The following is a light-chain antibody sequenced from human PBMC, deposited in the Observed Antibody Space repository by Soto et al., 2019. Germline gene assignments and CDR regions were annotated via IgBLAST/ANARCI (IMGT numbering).Light chain of an antibody. J-gene: IGKJ4*01. CDR1: QSVSDK. V-gene: IGKV3-15*01. CDR2: RAS. CDR3: QQLNAYPLT. Sequence: EVLMTQSPDTLYVSPGERVTLSCRASQSVSDKLAWYQQKPGQGPRLLVYRASTRTLGIPARFSGSESGTECTLTISSLQSEDFAPYYFQQLNAYPLTFGGGTRVEIK.